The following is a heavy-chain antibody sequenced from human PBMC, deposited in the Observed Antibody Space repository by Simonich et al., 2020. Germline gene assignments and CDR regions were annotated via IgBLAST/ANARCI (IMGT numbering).Heavy chain of an antibody. CDR1: GGAISSSSYY. D-gene: IGHD6-6*01. V-gene: IGHV4-39*01. J-gene: IGHJ4*02. Sequence: QLQLQESGPGLVKPSETLSLTCTVSGGAISSSSYYWGWIRQPPGKGLDWIVSIYYIVSTDYNPSLKSRVTISVDTSKNQFSLKLSSVTAADTAVYYCARWAYSSSYFDYWGQGTLVTVSS. CDR3: ARWAYSSSYFDY. CDR2: IYYIVST.